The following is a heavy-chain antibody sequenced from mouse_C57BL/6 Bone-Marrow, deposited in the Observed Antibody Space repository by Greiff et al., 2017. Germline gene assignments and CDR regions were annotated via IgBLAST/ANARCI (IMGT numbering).Heavy chain of an antibody. CDR3: SRQVTTVLATKYFDV. J-gene: IGHJ1*03. CDR2: ISGGGGNT. CDR1: GFTFSSYT. V-gene: IGHV5-9*01. D-gene: IGHD1-1*01. Sequence: EVKLVESGGGLVKPGGSLKLSCAASGFTFSSYTMSWVRQTPEKRLQWVAAISGGGGNTYYPDRVKGRFTISRDNDKNILYLQMSSLMSEDTALYYCSRQVTTVLATKYFDVWGTGTTVTVSS.